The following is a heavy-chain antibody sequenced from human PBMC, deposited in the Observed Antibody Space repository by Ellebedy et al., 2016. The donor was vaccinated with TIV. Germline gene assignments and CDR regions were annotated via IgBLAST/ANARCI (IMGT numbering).Heavy chain of an antibody. CDR3: AGGSRGLSILGTSLHY. CDR2: TYSGGTT. D-gene: IGHD6-13*01. Sequence: GGSLRLSCAASGFRFNTFAMNWIRQAPGKGLEWVSVTYSGGTTYYADSVKGRFIISRDNSKNTVYLQMNNLRVEDTAVFYCAGGSRGLSILGTSLHYWGQGTLVIVSS. J-gene: IGHJ4*02. CDR1: GFRFNTFA. V-gene: IGHV3-66*01.